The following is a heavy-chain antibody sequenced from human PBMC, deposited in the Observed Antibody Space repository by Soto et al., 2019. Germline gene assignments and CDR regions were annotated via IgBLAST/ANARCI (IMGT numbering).Heavy chain of an antibody. V-gene: IGHV1-3*01. Sequence: ASVKVCCKASGYTFTSYAMHWVRQAPGQRLEWMGWINAGNGNTKYSQKFQGRVTITRDTSASTAYMELSSLRSEDTAVYYCARGYCSGGSCSPVGAFDIWGQGTMVTVSS. J-gene: IGHJ3*02. CDR3: ARGYCSGGSCSPVGAFDI. CDR1: GYTFTSYA. CDR2: INAGNGNT. D-gene: IGHD2-15*01.